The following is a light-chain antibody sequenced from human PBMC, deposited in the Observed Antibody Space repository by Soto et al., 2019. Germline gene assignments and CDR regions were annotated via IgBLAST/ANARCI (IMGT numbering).Light chain of an antibody. CDR1: SSDVGRYNY. CDR2: EVT. CDR3: SSYAGSNNLI. J-gene: IGLJ2*01. V-gene: IGLV2-8*01. Sequence: QSALTQPPSASGSPGQSATISCTGTSSDVGRYNYVSWYQQHPGEAPKLMIYEVTKLPSGVPDRFSGSKSGDTASLTVSGLQAEDEADYYCSSYAGSNNLIFGGGTKLTVL.